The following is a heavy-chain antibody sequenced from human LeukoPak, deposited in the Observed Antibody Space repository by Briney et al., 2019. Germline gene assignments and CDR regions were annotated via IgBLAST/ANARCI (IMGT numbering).Heavy chain of an antibody. D-gene: IGHD5-12*01. CDR2: IYYSGST. CDR1: GGSISSGDYY. Sequence: NPSETLSLTCTVSGGSISSGDYYWTWIRQHPGKGLEWIGYIYYSGSTYYNPSLESRVTISVDTSKNQFSLEVSSVTAADTAVYYCARDKYTGYETFDYWGQGTPVTVSS. V-gene: IGHV4-31*03. CDR3: ARDKYTGYETFDY. J-gene: IGHJ4*02.